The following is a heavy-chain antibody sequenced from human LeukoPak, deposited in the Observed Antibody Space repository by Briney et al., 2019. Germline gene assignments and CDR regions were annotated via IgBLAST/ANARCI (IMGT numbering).Heavy chain of an antibody. D-gene: IGHD3-22*01. CDR2: FDPEDGET. CDR3: ATESDSSGYIDY. CDR1: GYTLTELS. Sequence: ASVKVSCKVSGYTLTELSMHWVRQAPGKGLEWMGGFDPEDGETIYAQKFQGRVTMTEDTSTDTAYMKLSSLRSEDTAVYYCATESDSSGYIDYWGQGTLVTVSS. J-gene: IGHJ4*02. V-gene: IGHV1-24*01.